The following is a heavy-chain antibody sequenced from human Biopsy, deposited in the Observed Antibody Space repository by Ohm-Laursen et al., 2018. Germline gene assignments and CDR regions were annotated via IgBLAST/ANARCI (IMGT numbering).Heavy chain of an antibody. V-gene: IGHV1-8*01. D-gene: IGHD1-1*01. J-gene: IGHJ4*02. CDR3: AADINVWNVNY. CDR1: GYSFSTYD. CDR2: MIPSSGKT. Sequence: GSSVKVSCNASGYSFSTYDVNWVRQARGQGLEWMGWMIPSSGKTGYAQRFQGRVTLTMNTSISTAYMELSSLRSEDTAVYYCAADINVWNVNYWGQGTQVTVSS.